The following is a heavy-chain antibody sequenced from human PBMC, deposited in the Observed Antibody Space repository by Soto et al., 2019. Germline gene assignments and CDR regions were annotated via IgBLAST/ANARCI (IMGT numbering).Heavy chain of an antibody. CDR3: ARVGHITNYGMAV. Sequence: QVQLVQSGAEVKKPGSSVKVSCGASGGTFSSYPINWVRQAPGQGREWMGGIIPFFGTSNYAQKFQGRVTITADESTSTAYMELRSLRSEDTAVYYCARVGHITNYGMAVWGQGTTVTVSS. V-gene: IGHV1-69*01. CDR2: IIPFFGTS. D-gene: IGHD1-26*01. CDR1: GGTFSSYP. J-gene: IGHJ6*02.